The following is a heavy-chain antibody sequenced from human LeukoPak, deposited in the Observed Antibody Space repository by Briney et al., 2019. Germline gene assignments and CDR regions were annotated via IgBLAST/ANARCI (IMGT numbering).Heavy chain of an antibody. CDR1: GFTFDDYA. J-gene: IGHJ6*03. D-gene: IGHD3-9*01. V-gene: IGHV3-9*01. Sequence: PGGSLTLSCAASGFTFDDYAMHWVRQAPGKGLEWVSGISWNSCSIGYADSVKRRLTISRDNAKNSLYLQMNSLRAEDTALYYCAKDGPIRYFEGYMDVWGKGTTVTISS. CDR3: AKDGPIRYFEGYMDV. CDR2: ISWNSCSI.